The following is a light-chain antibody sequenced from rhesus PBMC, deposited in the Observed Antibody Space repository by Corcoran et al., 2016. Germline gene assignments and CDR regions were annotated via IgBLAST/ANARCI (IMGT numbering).Light chain of an antibody. CDR3: QQQNRNPYD. CDR1: QGIRNW. J-gene: IGKJ2*01. Sequence: DIQMTQSPSCLSASIGDRVTITCQASQGIRNWLAWYQQKPGKAPKLLIYLSFRLQSGVTSRFSGSGCGTVFTLTISGLQPKDFATYFCQQQNRNPYDFGQGTKVEI. CDR2: LSF. V-gene: IGKV1-33*02.